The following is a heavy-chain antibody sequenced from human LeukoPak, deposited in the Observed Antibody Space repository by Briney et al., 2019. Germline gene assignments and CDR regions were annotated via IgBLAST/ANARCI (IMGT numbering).Heavy chain of an antibody. V-gene: IGHV3-74*01. CDR1: GFTFSSYW. CDR3: VRNLYNQGDY. Sequence: GGSLRLSCAASGFTFSSYWMHWVRQTPGTGLVWVSRISSDGSSTSYGDSVKGRFTISRDNAKNTLYLQMNSLRAEDTAVYCCVRNLYNQGDYWGQGTLVTVSS. D-gene: IGHD1-14*01. J-gene: IGHJ4*02. CDR2: ISSDGSST.